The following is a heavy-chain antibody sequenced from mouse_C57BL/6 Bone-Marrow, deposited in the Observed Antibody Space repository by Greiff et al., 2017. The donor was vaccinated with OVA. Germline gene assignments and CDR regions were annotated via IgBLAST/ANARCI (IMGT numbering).Heavy chain of an antibody. CDR2: IYPGSGST. CDR1: GYTFTNYW. CDR3: ARCWIYYGNYGDY. J-gene: IGHJ4*01. V-gene: IGHV1-55*01. Sequence: QVQLQQPGAELVKPGASVKMSCKASGYTFTNYWITWVKQRPGHGLEWIGDIYPGSGSTNYNEKFKSKATLTVDTSSSTAYMQLSSLTSEDSAVYDCARCWIYYGNYGDYGGQGTSVTVSS. D-gene: IGHD2-1*01.